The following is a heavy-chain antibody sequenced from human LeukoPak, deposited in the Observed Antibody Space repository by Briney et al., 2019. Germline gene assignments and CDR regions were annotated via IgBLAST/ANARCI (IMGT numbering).Heavy chain of an antibody. V-gene: IGHV4-4*02. D-gene: IGHD6-13*01. CDR2: RYHDGRR. Sequence: SETLSLTCAVSGDSIRSDSWWIWVRQAPGKGLEWIGERYHDGRRTYYPSLKSRVSISLDESENQFSLELTSVTAADTAVYFCAREKGYLMEVDVWGQGTTVTVSS. J-gene: IGHJ6*02. CDR1: GDSIRSDSW. CDR3: AREKGYLMEVDV.